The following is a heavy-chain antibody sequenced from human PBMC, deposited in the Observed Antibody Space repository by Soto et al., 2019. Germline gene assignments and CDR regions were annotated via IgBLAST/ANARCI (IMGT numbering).Heavy chain of an antibody. Sequence: QVHLVQSGAEVKKPGASVKVSCKASGYNFNTYYMHWVRQAPGQGLEWMGVIFPSGSPTQYSQTFQGRVTMTRDTSTSTDYLEVSSLTSEDTAVYYCARLHSETPPHYYDYWGQGTLVTVS. CDR2: IFPSGSPT. V-gene: IGHV1-46*02. CDR3: ARLHSETPPHYYDY. D-gene: IGHD1-26*01. J-gene: IGHJ4*02. CDR1: GYNFNTYY.